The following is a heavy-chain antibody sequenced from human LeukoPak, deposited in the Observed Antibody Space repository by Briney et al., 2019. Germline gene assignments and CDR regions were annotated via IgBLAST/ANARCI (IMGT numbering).Heavy chain of an antibody. CDR2: ISGSASSL. D-gene: IGHD3-10*01. V-gene: IGHV3-23*01. CDR3: ARYFSMVRGVFDY. J-gene: IGHJ4*02. CDR1: GFIFSSYG. Sequence: PGGSLRLSCAASGFIFSSYGMAWVRQAPGKGLEWVSGISGSASSLDYADPVKGRFTISRDNSKNTAHLQMNSLRAEDTAVYYCARYFSMVRGVFDYWGQGNQVTVSS.